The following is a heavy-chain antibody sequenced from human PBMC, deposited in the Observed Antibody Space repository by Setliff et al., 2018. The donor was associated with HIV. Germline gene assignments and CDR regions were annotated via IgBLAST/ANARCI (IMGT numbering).Heavy chain of an antibody. CDR1: GGTFSSYT. Sequence: SVKVSCKASGGTFSSYTISWVRQAPGQGLEWMGRIIPILGIANYAQKFQGRVTITADKSTSTAYMELSSLRSEDTTVYYCARERGYFRITMIVVAAFDIWGQGTMVTVSS. D-gene: IGHD3-22*01. CDR2: IIPILGIA. J-gene: IGHJ3*02. CDR3: ARERGYFRITMIVVAAFDI. V-gene: IGHV1-69*04.